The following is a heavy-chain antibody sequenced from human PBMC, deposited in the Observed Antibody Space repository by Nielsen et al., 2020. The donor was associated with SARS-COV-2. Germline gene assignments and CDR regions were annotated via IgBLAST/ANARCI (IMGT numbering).Heavy chain of an antibody. CDR3: ARDRRAVAVYYYYMDV. D-gene: IGHD6-19*01. CDR1: GFTFSSYG. Sequence: GESLKISCAASGFTFSSYGMHWVRQAPGKGLEWVANIKQDGSEKYYVDSVKGRFTISRDNAKNSLYLQMNSLRAEDTAVYYCARDRRAVAVYYYYMDVWGKGTTVTVSS. V-gene: IGHV3-7*01. J-gene: IGHJ6*03. CDR2: IKQDGSEK.